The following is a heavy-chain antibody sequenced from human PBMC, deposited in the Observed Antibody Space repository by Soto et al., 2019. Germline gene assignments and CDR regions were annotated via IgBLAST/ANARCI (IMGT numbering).Heavy chain of an antibody. CDR2: ISPSNGKT. CDR1: GYTFTNYG. V-gene: IGHV1-18*01. J-gene: IGHJ3*02. D-gene: IGHD2-15*01. CDR3: GRDIYGGNCCDAFDI. Sequence: QAQLAQSGAEVKKPGASVNISCKASGYTFTNYGFIWVRQAPGHGLEWVGWISPSNGKTEYAQKFQGRVTMTRDKPTSTAYMELRSLRSDDTGVYYCGRDIYGGNCCDAFDIWGQGTMVTVSS.